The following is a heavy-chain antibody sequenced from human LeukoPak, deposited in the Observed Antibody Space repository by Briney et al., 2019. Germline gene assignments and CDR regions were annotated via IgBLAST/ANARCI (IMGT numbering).Heavy chain of an antibody. V-gene: IGHV1-18*01. D-gene: IGHD3-9*01. J-gene: IGHJ3*02. Sequence: ASVKVSCKASGYTFTSYGISWVRQAPGQGLEWMGWISAYNGNTNYAQKLQGRVTMTTDTSTSTAYMELGSLRSDDTAVYYCARNSIHYDILTGYYSGDAFDIWGQGTMVTVSS. CDR3: ARNSIHYDILTGYYSGDAFDI. CDR1: GYTFTSYG. CDR2: ISAYNGNT.